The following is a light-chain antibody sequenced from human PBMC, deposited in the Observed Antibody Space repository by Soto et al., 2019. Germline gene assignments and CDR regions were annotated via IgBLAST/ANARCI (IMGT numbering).Light chain of an antibody. V-gene: IGKV3-15*01. CDR2: GAS. CDR1: QRIYSN. J-gene: IGKJ1*01. Sequence: EIVMTQSPATLSVSPGERVTFSCRASQRIYSNLAWYQHTPGQAPRLLISGASTGATGLPSRFSGSGSGTDFTLTINSLQSEDVGVYYCQQYYTWPRGTFGQGTKVDI. CDR3: QQYYTWPRGT.